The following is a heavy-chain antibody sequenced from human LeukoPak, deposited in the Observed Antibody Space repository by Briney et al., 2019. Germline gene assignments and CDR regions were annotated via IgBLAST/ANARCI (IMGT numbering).Heavy chain of an antibody. V-gene: IGHV1-18*01. J-gene: IGHJ4*02. CDR2: ISAYHGNT. D-gene: IGHD3-22*01. CDR3: AVTFYYGSSVSHVPYYFDY. Sequence: ASVKVSCKASGYTFTSYGISWVRQAPGQGLEWMGWISAYHGNTNYAQKLQGRVTMTTDTSTTTAYMELRSLRSDDTAVYYCAVTFYYGSSVSHVPYYFDYWGQGTLVTVSS. CDR1: GYTFTSYG.